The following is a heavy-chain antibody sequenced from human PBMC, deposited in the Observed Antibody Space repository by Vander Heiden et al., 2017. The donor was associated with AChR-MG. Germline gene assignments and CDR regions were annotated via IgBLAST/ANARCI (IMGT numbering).Heavy chain of an antibody. D-gene: IGHD3-22*01. CDR1: GGSISSSSYY. CDR3: ASPLWYDSSGYPDY. J-gene: IGHJ4*02. V-gene: IGHV4-39*01. CDR2: IYYSGST. Sequence: QLQLQESGPGLVTPSETLSLTCTVSGGSISSSSYYWGWIRQPPGKGLEWIGSIYYSGSTYYNPSLKSRVTISVDTSKNQFSLKLSSVTAADTAVYYCASPLWYDSSGYPDYWGQGTLVTVSS.